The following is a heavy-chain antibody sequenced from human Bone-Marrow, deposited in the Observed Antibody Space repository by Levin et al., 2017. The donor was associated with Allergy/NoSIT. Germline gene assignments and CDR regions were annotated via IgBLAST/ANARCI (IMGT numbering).Heavy chain of an antibody. CDR2: ISDDGGHK. D-gene: IGHD3-10*01. Sequence: GESLKISCGASGFTFNDYAMHWVRQAPGRGLEWVALISDDGGHKSYADSVKGRFTISRDNSRNTLFLQMNDLRTDDSALYFCARDVSGSWFFDLWGRGSPVTVSS. V-gene: IGHV3-30-3*01. CDR1: GFTFNDYA. J-gene: IGHJ2*01. CDR3: ARDVSGSWFFDL.